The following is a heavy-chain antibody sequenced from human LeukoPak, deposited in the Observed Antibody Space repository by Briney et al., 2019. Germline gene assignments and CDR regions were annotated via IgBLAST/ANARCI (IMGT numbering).Heavy chain of an antibody. CDR1: GVSMSTESYF. Sequence: SETLSLTCSVSGVSMSTESYFWTWLRQPAGKGLEWIGRIYKSGNTNYNPSLKSRVTISLDTSKNQFSLKLSSVTAADTAVYYCARERSPYYDILTGPQSPGDWGQGTLVTVSS. CDR2: IYKSGNT. V-gene: IGHV4-61*02. J-gene: IGHJ4*02. D-gene: IGHD3-9*01. CDR3: ARERSPYYDILTGPQSPGD.